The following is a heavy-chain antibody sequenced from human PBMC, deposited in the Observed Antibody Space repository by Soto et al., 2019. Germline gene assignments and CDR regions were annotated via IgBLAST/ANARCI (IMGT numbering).Heavy chain of an antibody. Sequence: ASVKVSCKASGYTFTGYYMHWVRQAPGQGLEWMGWINPNSGGTNYAQKFQGWVTMTRDTSISTAYMELSRLRSDHTAVYYCARGQDYDFWSGYPPSTYGMDVWGQGTTVTVSS. CDR3: ARGQDYDFWSGYPPSTYGMDV. V-gene: IGHV1-2*04. J-gene: IGHJ6*02. CDR1: GYTFTGYY. CDR2: INPNSGGT. D-gene: IGHD3-3*01.